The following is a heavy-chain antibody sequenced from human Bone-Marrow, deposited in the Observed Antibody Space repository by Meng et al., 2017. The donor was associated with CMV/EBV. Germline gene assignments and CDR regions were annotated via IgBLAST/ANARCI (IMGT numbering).Heavy chain of an antibody. CDR2: FIPIFGTA. Sequence: SVKVSCKASGYTFTSYGVSWVRQAPGQGLEWMGGFIPIFGTANYAQKLQGRVTITTDEATSNAYWELSSLRPEDKTVFYSAGHDYRIYYYYYSMDVWGPGTTVAVSS. D-gene: IGHD4-11*01. CDR3: AGHDYRIYYYYYSMDV. V-gene: IGHV1-69*05. J-gene: IGHJ6*02. CDR1: GYTFTSYG.